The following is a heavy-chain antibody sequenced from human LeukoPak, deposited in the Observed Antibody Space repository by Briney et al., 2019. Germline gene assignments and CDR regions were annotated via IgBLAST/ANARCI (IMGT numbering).Heavy chain of an antibody. D-gene: IGHD6-13*01. CDR2: IYPGDSDT. CDR1: GYSFTSYW. CDR3: ASRMGSSSWPNWFDP. V-gene: IGHV5-51*01. J-gene: IGHJ5*02. Sequence: GESLKISCKGSGYSFTSYWIGWVRQMPGKGLEWMGIIYPGDSDTRYSPSFQGRVTISADKSISTAYLQWSSLKASDTAMYYCASRMGSSSWPNWFDPWGQGTLVTVSS.